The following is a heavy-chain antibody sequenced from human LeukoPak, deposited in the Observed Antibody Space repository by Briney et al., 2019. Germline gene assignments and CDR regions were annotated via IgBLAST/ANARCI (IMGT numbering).Heavy chain of an antibody. CDR1: GFTVSSNY. CDR2: IKQDGSEK. Sequence: GGSLRLSCAASGFTVSSNYMSWVRQAPGKGLEWVANIKQDGSEKYYVDSVKGRFTISRDNAKNSLYLQMNSLRAEDTAVYYCARDPGSGSSIYYYYMDVWGKGTTVTVSS. J-gene: IGHJ6*03. D-gene: IGHD3-10*01. V-gene: IGHV3-7*01. CDR3: ARDPGSGSSIYYYYMDV.